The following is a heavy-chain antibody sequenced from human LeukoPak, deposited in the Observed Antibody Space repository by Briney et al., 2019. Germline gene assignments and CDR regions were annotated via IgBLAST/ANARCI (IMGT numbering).Heavy chain of an antibody. J-gene: IGHJ4*02. D-gene: IGHD6-19*01. CDR3: ARTTSSGWYFDY. Sequence: SGPALVKPTQTLTLTCTFSGFSLTTSGMRMNWIRQPPGKALEWLARIDWDDDKYYRTSLKTRLTISKDTSKNQVVLTMTNMDPVDTATYYCARTTSSGWYFDYWGQGTLVTVSS. V-gene: IGHV2-70*04. CDR1: GFSLTTSGMR. CDR2: IDWDDDK.